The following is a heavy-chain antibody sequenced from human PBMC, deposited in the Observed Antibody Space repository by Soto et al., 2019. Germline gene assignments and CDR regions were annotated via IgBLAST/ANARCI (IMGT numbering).Heavy chain of an antibody. CDR2: IYYSGST. J-gene: IGHJ6*02. Sequence: SETLSLTCTVSGGSISSGGYYWSWIRQHPGKGLEWIGYIYYSGSTYYNPSLKSRVTISVDTSKNQFSLKLSSVTAADTAVYYCARLGDGYYYYGMDVWGQGTTVTLSS. D-gene: IGHD3-16*01. CDR3: ARLGDGYYYYGMDV. CDR1: GGSISSGGYY. V-gene: IGHV4-31*03.